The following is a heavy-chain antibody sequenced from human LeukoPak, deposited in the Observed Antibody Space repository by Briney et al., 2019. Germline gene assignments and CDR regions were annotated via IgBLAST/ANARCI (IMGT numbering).Heavy chain of an antibody. CDR3: ARDRLGMGY. V-gene: IGHV6-1*01. Sequence: SQTLSLTCPISGDTVSSNTAAYNWLRLSPSRGLERLGRTYYRSTWLNDYAPSVRGRITVSPDTSKNQFSLQLNSVTPEDTAVYYCARDRLGMGYWGQGTPVTVSS. J-gene: IGHJ4*02. CDR2: TYYRSTWLN. CDR1: GDTVSSNTAA. D-gene: IGHD7-27*01.